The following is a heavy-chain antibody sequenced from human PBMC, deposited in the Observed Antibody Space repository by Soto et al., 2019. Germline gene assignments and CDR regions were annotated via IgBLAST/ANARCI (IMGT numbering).Heavy chain of an antibody. V-gene: IGHV3-48*02. D-gene: IGHD6-19*01. Sequence: PGGSLRLSXAASGFTFSSYSMNWVRQAPGKGLEWVSYIRSSSSTIYYADSVKGRFTISRDNAKNSLYLQMNSLRDEDTAVYYCARDGSSGWYNINWFDPWGQGTLVTASS. CDR2: IRSSSSTI. CDR3: ARDGSSGWYNINWFDP. CDR1: GFTFSSYS. J-gene: IGHJ5*02.